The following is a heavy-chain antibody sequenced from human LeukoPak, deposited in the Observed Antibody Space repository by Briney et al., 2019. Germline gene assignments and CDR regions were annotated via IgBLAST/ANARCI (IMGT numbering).Heavy chain of an antibody. CDR3: ARDWSSGWYP. Sequence: SVTVSFKTSGGTFSIYAISWVRQAPGQGLEWMGRIIPILGIANYAQKFQGRVTITADKSTSTAYMELSSLRSEDTAVYYCARDWSSGWYPWGQGTLVTVSS. V-gene: IGHV1-69*04. CDR1: GGTFSIYA. D-gene: IGHD6-19*01. CDR2: IIPILGIA. J-gene: IGHJ5*02.